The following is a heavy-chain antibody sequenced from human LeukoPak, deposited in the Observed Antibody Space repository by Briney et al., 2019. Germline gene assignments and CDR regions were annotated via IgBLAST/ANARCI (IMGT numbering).Heavy chain of an antibody. CDR1: GYIFNNYD. CDR3: AKGLRSDY. D-gene: IGHD3-16*02. Sequence: ASVKVPCKASGYIFNNYDINWVRQAPGQGLEWMGWMNPNSGKRVYAQKFQGRVTMTTNSSINTAYMELTSLTSDDTAVYYCAKGLRSDYWGQGTLVTVSS. J-gene: IGHJ4*02. CDR2: MNPNSGKR. V-gene: IGHV1-8*01.